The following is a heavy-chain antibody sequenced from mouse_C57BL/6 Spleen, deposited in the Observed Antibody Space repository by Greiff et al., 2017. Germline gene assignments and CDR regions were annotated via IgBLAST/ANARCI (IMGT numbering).Heavy chain of an antibody. CDR2: INPGSGGT. D-gene: IGHD1-1*01. V-gene: IGHV1-54*01. J-gene: IGHJ1*03. Sequence: VKVVESGAELVRPGTSVKVSCKASGYAFTNYLIEWVKQRPGQGLEWIGVINPGSGGTNYNEKFKGKATLTADKSSSTAYMQLSSLTSEDSAVYFCARGGLITPRYFDVWGTGTTVTVSS. CDR1: GYAFTNYL. CDR3: ARGGLITPRYFDV.